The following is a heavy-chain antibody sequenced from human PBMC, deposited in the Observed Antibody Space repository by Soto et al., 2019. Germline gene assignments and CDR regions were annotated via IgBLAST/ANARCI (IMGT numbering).Heavy chain of an antibody. V-gene: IGHV3-74*01. Sequence: EVQLVESGGGLVQPGGSLRLSCAASGFTFTSYWMHWVRQAPGKGLVWVSRIDNDGRTTNYADSVQGRFTISRDNAKNTLYLQMNSLRAEDTAIYYCTGDLWGAGSYWGQGTLFTVSS. CDR2: IDNDGRTT. CDR1: GFTFTSYW. CDR3: TGDLWGAGSY. J-gene: IGHJ4*02. D-gene: IGHD1-1*01.